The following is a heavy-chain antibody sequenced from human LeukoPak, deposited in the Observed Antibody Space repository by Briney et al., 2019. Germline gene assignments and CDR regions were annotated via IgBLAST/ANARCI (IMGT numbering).Heavy chain of an antibody. CDR1: GDSVSGYY. D-gene: IGHD5-24*01. CDR3: ARTGGEMATIGAFDI. V-gene: IGHV4-59*02. J-gene: IGHJ3*02. CDR2: THHSGNT. Sequence: SETLSLTCIVSGDSVSGYYWNWIRQPPGKGLEWIGYTHHSGNTLYNPSLKSRVTTSVDTSKNQFSLKLSSVTAADTAVYYCARTGGEMATIGAFDIWGQGTMVTVSS.